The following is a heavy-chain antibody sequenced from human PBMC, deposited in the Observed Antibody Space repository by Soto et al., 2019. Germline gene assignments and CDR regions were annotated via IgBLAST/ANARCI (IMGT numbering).Heavy chain of an antibody. CDR3: ARLKQDYAVA. V-gene: IGHV1-8*01. CDR1: GYTFTSYY. CDR2: MNPNSGNT. Sequence: ASVKGSCKAFGYTFTSYYINWVRLATGQGLEWMGWMNPNSGNTAYAQKFQGRVTMTRNTSISTAYMELSSLRSEDTAVYYCARLKQDYAVAWGQGTLVSVSS. J-gene: IGHJ5*02. D-gene: IGHD3-16*01.